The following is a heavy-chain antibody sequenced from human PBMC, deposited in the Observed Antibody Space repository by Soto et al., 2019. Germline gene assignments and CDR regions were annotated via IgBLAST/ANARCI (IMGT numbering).Heavy chain of an antibody. CDR3: PREKSSYGMDV. J-gene: IGHJ6*02. CDR1: GYTFTSYD. V-gene: IGHV1-8*01. Sequence: QVQLVQSGAEVKKPGASVKVSCKASGYTFTSYDINWVRQATGQGLEWMGWMNPNSGNTGYAQKFQGKVTMTRNTSISTAYMQLSTLRSEYTAVYYCPREKSSYGMDVGGQGTTATVPS. CDR2: MNPNSGNT.